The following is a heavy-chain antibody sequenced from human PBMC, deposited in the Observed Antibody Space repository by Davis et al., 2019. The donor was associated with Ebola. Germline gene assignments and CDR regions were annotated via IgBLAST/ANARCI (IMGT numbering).Heavy chain of an antibody. V-gene: IGHV4-34*01. CDR3: ARGRMYFDSSGYPASHFDY. J-gene: IGHJ4*02. D-gene: IGHD3-22*01. CDR2: IDYRGYA. CDR1: GSSFSTYY. Sequence: GSLRLSCAVYGSSFSTYYWTWIRQPPGKGLEWIGEIDYRGYADHNPSLRSRLTISADTSKNQFSLKLTSMTAADTAVYFCARGRMYFDSSGYPASHFDYWGQGTLVNVSS.